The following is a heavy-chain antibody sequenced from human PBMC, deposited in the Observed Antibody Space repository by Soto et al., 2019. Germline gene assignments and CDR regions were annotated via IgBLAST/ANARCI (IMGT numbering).Heavy chain of an antibody. D-gene: IGHD6-25*01. Sequence: ASVKVSCKASGGTFSSYAISWVRQAPGQGLEWMGGIIPIFGTANYAQKFQGRVTITADESTSTAYMELSSLRSEDTAVYYCARGKGRSGRPGYYSGMDVWGKGTTVPVS. J-gene: IGHJ6*04. CDR3: ARGKGRSGRPGYYSGMDV. CDR2: IIPIFGTA. CDR1: GGTFSSYA. V-gene: IGHV1-69*13.